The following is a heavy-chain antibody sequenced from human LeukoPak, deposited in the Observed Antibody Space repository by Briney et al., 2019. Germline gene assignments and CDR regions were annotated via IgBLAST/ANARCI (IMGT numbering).Heavy chain of an antibody. V-gene: IGHV3-23*01. J-gene: IGHJ4*02. CDR1: GFTFSSYA. CDR3: ANMGYSSSWYKDFDY. CDR2: ISGSGGST. Sequence: SGGSLRLPCAASGFTFSSYAMSWVRQAPGKGLEWVSAISGSGGSTYYADSVKGRFTISRDNSKNTLYLQMNSLRAEDTAVYYCANMGYSSSWYKDFDYWGQGTLVTVSS. D-gene: IGHD6-13*01.